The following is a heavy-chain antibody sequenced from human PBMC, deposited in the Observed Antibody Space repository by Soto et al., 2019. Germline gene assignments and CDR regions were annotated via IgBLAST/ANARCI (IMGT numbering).Heavy chain of an antibody. CDR3: AKDSGFLEWLLYGDYYYYGMDV. CDR1: GFTFSSYA. V-gene: IGHV3-23*01. CDR2: ISGSGGST. D-gene: IGHD3-3*01. Sequence: GGSLRLSCAASGFTFSSYAMSWVRQAPGKGLEWVSAISGSGGSTYYADSVKGRFTISRDNSKNTLYLQMNSLRAEDTAVYYCAKDSGFLEWLLYGDYYYYGMDVWGQGTTVTVSS. J-gene: IGHJ6*02.